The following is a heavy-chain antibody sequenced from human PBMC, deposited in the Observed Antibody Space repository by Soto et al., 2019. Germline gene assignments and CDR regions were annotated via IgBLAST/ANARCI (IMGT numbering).Heavy chain of an antibody. CDR3: AKGGRQWLVTSDFNY. CDR2: VSHDGRNT. Sequence: VQLVESGGGAVQPGRSLRLSCAASGFTFSDYAMHWVRQAPGKGLEWVAVVSHDGRNTHYADSVKGRFTISRDSSKTTVSLEMTSLRAEDTAVYYCAKGGRQWLVTSDFNYWGQGALVTVSS. D-gene: IGHD6-19*01. J-gene: IGHJ4*02. V-gene: IGHV3-30*18. CDR1: GFTFSDYA.